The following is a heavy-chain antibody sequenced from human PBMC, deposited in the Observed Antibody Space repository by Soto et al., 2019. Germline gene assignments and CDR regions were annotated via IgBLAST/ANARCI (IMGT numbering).Heavy chain of an antibody. J-gene: IGHJ4*02. D-gene: IGHD5-18*01. CDR2: INRSSRTI. V-gene: IGHV3-48*01. CDR3: ARVGPTKRIQPWYYFDH. Sequence: GSLRLSCVASGFTFSSDSMIWVRQAPGKGLEWVSFINRSSRTIYYAESLKGRFTISRDASKNTVYLQMNSLRPEDTAMYYCARVGPTKRIQPWYYFDHWGQGTRVTVSS. CDR1: GFTFSSDS.